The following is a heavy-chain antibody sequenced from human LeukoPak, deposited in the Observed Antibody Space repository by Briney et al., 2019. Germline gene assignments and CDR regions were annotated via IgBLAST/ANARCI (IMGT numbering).Heavy chain of an antibody. CDR1: GFTFSSYA. J-gene: IGHJ4*02. V-gene: IGHV3-23*01. Sequence: GGSLRLSCAASGFTFSSYAMSWVRQAPGKGLEWVSAISGSGGSTYYADSVKGRFTISRDNSKNTLYLQMNGLRAEDTAVYYCAKDPEPRSTVSYYFDYWGQGTLVTVSS. CDR3: AKDPEPRSTVSYYFDY. CDR2: ISGSGGST. D-gene: IGHD4-17*01.